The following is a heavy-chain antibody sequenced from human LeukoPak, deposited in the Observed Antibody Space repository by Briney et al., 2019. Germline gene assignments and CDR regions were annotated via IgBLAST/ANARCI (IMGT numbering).Heavy chain of an antibody. J-gene: IGHJ2*01. Sequence: SGGSLRLSCAASGFTFSSEWMHWVRQAPGRGLVWISHIDGNGRTTNYGDSVRGRFTVSRDNAKNTLYLQINSLRPDDTAVYYCARDLGDIVLEPPAVYFDLWGRGTLVTVSS. CDR1: GFTFSSEW. V-gene: IGHV3-74*01. D-gene: IGHD2-8*02. CDR2: IDGNGRTT. CDR3: ARDLGDIVLEPPAVYFDL.